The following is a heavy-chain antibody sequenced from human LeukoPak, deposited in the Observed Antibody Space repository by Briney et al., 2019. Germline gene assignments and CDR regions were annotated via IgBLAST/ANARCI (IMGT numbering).Heavy chain of an antibody. J-gene: IGHJ4*02. CDR3: ARDHEIVGATYFDY. CDR1: GFTFSGYS. CDR2: ISSDSSTI. D-gene: IGHD1-26*01. V-gene: IGHV3-48*02. Sequence: GGSLRLSCAASGFTFSGYSMNWVRQAPGKGLEWISYISSDSSTIYYADSVKGRFTISRDNAKNSLYLQMNSLRDEDTAVYYCARDHEIVGATYFDYWGQGTLVTVSS.